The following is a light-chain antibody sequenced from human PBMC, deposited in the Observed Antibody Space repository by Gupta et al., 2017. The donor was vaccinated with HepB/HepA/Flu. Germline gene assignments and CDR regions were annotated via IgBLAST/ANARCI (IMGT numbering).Light chain of an antibody. CDR3: QQSYSLST. CDR2: AAS. Sequence: DIQMTQSPSSLSASVGDRVTITCRASQSISSYLNWYQQKPGKAPKLLIYAASSCQSGVPSRFSGSGYVKDFTLTSSRLQHEDFATYYCQQSYSLSTFGQGTKLEIK. CDR1: QSISSY. J-gene: IGKJ2*01. V-gene: IGKV1-39*01.